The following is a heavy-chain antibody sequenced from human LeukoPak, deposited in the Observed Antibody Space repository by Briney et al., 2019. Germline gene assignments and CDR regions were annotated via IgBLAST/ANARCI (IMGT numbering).Heavy chain of an antibody. CDR2: IYYSGST. CDR3: ARDLTIFGVATGFGY. CDR1: GGSISSSSYY. V-gene: IGHV4-39*01. J-gene: IGHJ4*02. D-gene: IGHD3-3*01. Sequence: SETLSLTCTVSGGSISSSSYYWGWIRQPPGKGLEWIGSIYYSGSTYYNPSLKSRVTISVDTSKNQFSLKLSSVSAADTAVYYCARDLTIFGVATGFGYWGQGTLVTVSS.